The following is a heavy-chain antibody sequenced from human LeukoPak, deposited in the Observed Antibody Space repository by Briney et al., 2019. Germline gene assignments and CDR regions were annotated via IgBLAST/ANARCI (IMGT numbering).Heavy chain of an antibody. V-gene: IGHV3-30*18. Sequence: GGSLRLSCTGSGFTFSAYAMHWVRQAPGKGLEWVAVISSDENSRFYVDSVKGRFTISRDNSKNTLYLQMNSLRPEDTAVHYCTKPDSAMTMNYFDYWGQGTLVTVSP. CDR1: GFTFSAYA. D-gene: IGHD4/OR15-4a*01. CDR2: ISSDENSR. CDR3: TKPDSAMTMNYFDY. J-gene: IGHJ4*02.